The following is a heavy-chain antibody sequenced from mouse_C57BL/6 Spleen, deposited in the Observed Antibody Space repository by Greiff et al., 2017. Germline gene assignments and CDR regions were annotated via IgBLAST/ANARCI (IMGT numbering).Heavy chain of an antibody. CDR2: IYPGNSDT. V-gene: IGHV1-5*01. J-gene: IGHJ3*01. CDR3: TNLIYDGYYVAY. CDR1: GYTFTSYW. Sequence: EVQLQQSGTVLARPGASVKMSCKTSGYTFTSYWMHWVKQRPGQGLEWIGAIYPGNSDTSYNQKFKGKAKLTAVTSASTAYMELSSLTNEDSAVYYCTNLIYDGYYVAYWGQGTLVTVSA. D-gene: IGHD2-3*01.